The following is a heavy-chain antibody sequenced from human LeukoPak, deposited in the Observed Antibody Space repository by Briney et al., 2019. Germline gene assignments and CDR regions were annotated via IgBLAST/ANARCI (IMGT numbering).Heavy chain of an antibody. J-gene: IGHJ3*02. V-gene: IGHV4-59*10. CDR1: GGSFSGYY. Sequence: SETLSLTCAVYGGSFSGYYWSWIRQPAGKGLEWIGRIYTSGSTNYNPSLKSRVTMSVDTSKNQFSLKLSSVTAADTAVYYCARVGAAAVGDAFDIWGQGTMVTVSS. CDR2: IYTSGST. CDR3: ARVGAAAVGDAFDI. D-gene: IGHD6-13*01.